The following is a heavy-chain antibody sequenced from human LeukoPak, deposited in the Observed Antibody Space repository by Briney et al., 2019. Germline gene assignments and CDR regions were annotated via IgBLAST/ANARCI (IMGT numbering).Heavy chain of an antibody. Sequence: VKVSCKASGYTFTSYDINWVRQVTGQGLEWMGWMNPNSGNTGYAQKFQGRVTMTRNTSISTAYMELSSLRSEDTAVYYCARSQIAAAGAFDIWGQGTMVTVSS. CDR3: ARSQIAAAGAFDI. D-gene: IGHD6-13*01. CDR1: GYTFTSYD. CDR2: MNPNSGNT. V-gene: IGHV1-8*01. J-gene: IGHJ3*02.